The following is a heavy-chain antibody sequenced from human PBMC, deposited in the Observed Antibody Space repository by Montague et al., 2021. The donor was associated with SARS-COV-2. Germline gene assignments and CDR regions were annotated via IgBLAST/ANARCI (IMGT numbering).Heavy chain of an antibody. CDR1: GGSISSYY. D-gene: IGHD4/OR15-4a*01. CDR3: ARDHMTILFMGYYYGMDV. CDR2: IYLSGST. V-gene: IGHV4-4*07. J-gene: IGHJ6*02. Sequence: SETLSLTWTVSGGSISSYYWSWIRQPAGKGLEWIGRIYLSGSTKXNPSLKSRVTMSVDTSKNQFSLKLSSVTAADTAVYYCARDHMTILFMGYYYGMDVWGQGTTVTVSS.